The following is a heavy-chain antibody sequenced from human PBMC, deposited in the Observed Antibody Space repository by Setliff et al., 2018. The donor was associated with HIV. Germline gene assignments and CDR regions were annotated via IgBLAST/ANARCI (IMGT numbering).Heavy chain of an antibody. J-gene: IGHJ1*01. CDR1: GYKFTGHH. CDR2: INPNMGDT. Sequence: ASVKVSCKASGYKFTGHHIQWMRQAPGQGLEWMGRINPNMGDTQYAQKFQGRIIMTRDTSINTVYMELSSLTSDDTAIYYCTTKPPAADFQHWGQGTLVTVSS. V-gene: IGHV1-2*06. CDR3: TTKPPAADFQH. D-gene: IGHD2-2*01.